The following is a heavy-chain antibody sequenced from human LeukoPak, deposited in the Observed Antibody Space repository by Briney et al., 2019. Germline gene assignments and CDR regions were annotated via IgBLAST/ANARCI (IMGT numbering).Heavy chain of an antibody. J-gene: IGHJ4*02. CDR3: AKFIVGATEGDFDY. V-gene: IGHV3-11*04. D-gene: IGHD1-26*01. CDR2: ISSSGSTI. CDR1: GFTFSDYY. Sequence: GGSLRLSCAASGFTFSDYYMSWIRQAPGKGLEWVSYISSSGSTIYYADSVKGRFTISRDNSKNTLYLQMNSLRAEDTAVYYCAKFIVGATEGDFDYWGQGTLVTVSS.